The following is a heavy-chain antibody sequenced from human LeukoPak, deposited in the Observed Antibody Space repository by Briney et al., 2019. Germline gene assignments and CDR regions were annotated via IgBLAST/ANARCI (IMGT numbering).Heavy chain of an antibody. J-gene: IGHJ6*03. CDR3: ATLTPRPYYMDV. CDR1: GYTLTELS. Sequence: GASVKVSCKVSGYTLTELSMHWVRQAPGKGLEWMGGFDPEDGETIYAQKFQGRVTMTEDTSTDTAYMELSSLRSEDTAVYYCATLTPRPYYMDVWGKGTTVTVSS. CDR2: FDPEDGET. V-gene: IGHV1-24*01. D-gene: IGHD3-9*01.